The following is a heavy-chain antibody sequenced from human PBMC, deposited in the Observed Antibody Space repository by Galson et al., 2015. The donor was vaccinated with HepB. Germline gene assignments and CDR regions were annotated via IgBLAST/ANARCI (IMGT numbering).Heavy chain of an antibody. D-gene: IGHD2-2*01. CDR3: ASYRVTAGRWFDP. CDR1: GFTFTSSD. J-gene: IGHJ5*02. Sequence: SLRLSCAASGFTFTSSDMTWVRQAPGKGLGRVSVIDTSGGHTCYADSVKGRFTISRDNSKSTLSLQMNSLRVEDTAIYYCASYRVTAGRWFDPWGQGTLVTVPS. CDR2: IDTSGGHT. V-gene: IGHV3-23*01.